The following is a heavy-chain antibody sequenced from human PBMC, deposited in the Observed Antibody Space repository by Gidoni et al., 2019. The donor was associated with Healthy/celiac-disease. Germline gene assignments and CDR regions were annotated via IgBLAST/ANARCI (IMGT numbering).Heavy chain of an antibody. D-gene: IGHD5-18*01. CDR1: GCSIICSSYY. Sequence: QLQLQESGPGLVKPSETLSLTCTVSGCSIICSSYYWGWIRQPPGKGLEWIGSIYYSGSNYYNQSLKSRVTISVDTSKNQFSLKLSSVTAAETAVYYCAGYSYGRDSHAFDIWGQGTMVTVSS. V-gene: IGHV4-39*01. CDR3: AGYSYGRDSHAFDI. J-gene: IGHJ3*02. CDR2: IYYSGSN.